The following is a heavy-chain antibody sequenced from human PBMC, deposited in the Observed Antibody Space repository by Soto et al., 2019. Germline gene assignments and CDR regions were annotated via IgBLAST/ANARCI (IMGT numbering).Heavy chain of an antibody. CDR3: AIFLYWLGPTLMVV. CDR1: GGSISSYY. D-gene: IGHD2-8*02. Sequence: PSETLSRTCTVSGGSISSYYWSWIRSPPGKGLEWIGYIYYSGSTNYNPSLKSRVTISVDKSKNQFSLKMSSVTAADTAVYYCAIFLYWLGPTLMVVWCTTTTVTGS. J-gene: IGHJ6*03. V-gene: IGHV4-59*01. CDR2: IYYSGST.